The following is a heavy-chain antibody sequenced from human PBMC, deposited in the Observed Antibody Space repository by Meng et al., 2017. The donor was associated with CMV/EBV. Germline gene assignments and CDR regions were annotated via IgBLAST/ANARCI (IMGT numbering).Heavy chain of an antibody. CDR3: ARQSPDNWFDP. Sequence: CTGSGGPMSRGGYCWAWIRQHPEKGLDWIGYSYSDGTTHYNPSLRSRLGISVDTSKNVFFLKLNSVTAADTAVYFCARQSPDNWFDPWGQGALVTVSS. V-gene: IGHV4-31*03. CDR1: GGPMSRGGYC. CDR2: SYSDGTT. J-gene: IGHJ5*02.